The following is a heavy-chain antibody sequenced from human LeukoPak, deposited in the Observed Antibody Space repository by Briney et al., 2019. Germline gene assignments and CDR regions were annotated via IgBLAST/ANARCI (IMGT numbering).Heavy chain of an antibody. CDR3: AKLDDSSGYYWGAFDI. V-gene: IGHV4-59*12. J-gene: IGHJ3*02. Sequence: PSETLSLTCTVSGGSISSYYWSWIRQPPGKGLEWIGRIYYSGSTYYNPPLKSRVTISVDTSKNQFSLKLSSVTAADTAVYYCAKLDDSSGYYWGAFDIWGQGTMVTVSS. CDR2: IYYSGST. D-gene: IGHD3-22*01. CDR1: GGSISSYY.